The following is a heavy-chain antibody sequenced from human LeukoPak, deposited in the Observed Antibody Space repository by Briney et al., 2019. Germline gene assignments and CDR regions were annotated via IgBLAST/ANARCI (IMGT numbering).Heavy chain of an antibody. J-gene: IGHJ5*02. CDR2: MNPNSGNT. CDR1: GYTFTTYD. CDR3: ARGRGSGHKENWFDP. V-gene: IGHV1-8*01. Sequence: ASVKVSCKASGYTFTTYDIHWVRQATGQGLEWMGWMNPNSGNTGYTQKFQGRVTMTRNTSISTAYMELSSLRSEDTAVYYCARGRGSGHKENWFDPWGQGTLVTVSS. D-gene: IGHD6-19*01.